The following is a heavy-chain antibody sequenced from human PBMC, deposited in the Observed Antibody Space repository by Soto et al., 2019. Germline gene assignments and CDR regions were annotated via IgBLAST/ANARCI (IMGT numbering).Heavy chain of an antibody. Sequence: ASVKVSCKASGYTFTSYAMHWVRQAPGQRLEWMGWIIPGFGNANYAQKFQGRVTITADESTSTAYMELSSLRSEDTAVYYCAGGGVVISFSNYYGMDVWGQGTTVTVSS. CDR1: GYTFTSYA. CDR3: AGGGVVISFSNYYGMDV. J-gene: IGHJ6*02. CDR2: IIPGFGNA. V-gene: IGHV1-3*01. D-gene: IGHD3-3*01.